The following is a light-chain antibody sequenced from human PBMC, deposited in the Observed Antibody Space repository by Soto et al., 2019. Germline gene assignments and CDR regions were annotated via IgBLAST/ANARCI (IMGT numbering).Light chain of an antibody. V-gene: IGKV3-15*01. J-gene: IGKJ1*01. CDR1: QSITNN. CDR3: QQYNQWPLTMA. Sequence: EIVMTQSPGTLSVSPGERATLSCRASQSITNNLAWYQQKVGQAPRLLIYGASTRATGIPARFRGSGSGTEFTLTISSLQSEDFAVYYCQQYNQWPLTMAFGPGTKVDIK. CDR2: GAS.